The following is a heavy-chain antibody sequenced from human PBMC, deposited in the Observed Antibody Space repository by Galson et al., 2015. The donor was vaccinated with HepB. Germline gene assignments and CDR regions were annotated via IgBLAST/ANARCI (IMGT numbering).Heavy chain of an antibody. V-gene: IGHV3-11*05. Sequence: SLRLSCAASGFTFSDYYMSWIRQAPGKGLEWVSYISSSSSYTNYADSVKRRFTISRDNAKNPLYLQMNSLRAEDTAVYYCARDQYQLQVGAYYYGMDVWGQGTTVTVSS. CDR1: GFTFSDYY. CDR2: ISSSSSYT. CDR3: ARDQYQLQVGAYYYGMDV. D-gene: IGHD2-2*01. J-gene: IGHJ6*02.